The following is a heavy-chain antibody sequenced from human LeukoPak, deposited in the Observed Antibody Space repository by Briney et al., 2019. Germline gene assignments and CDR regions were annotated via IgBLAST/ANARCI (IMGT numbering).Heavy chain of an antibody. D-gene: IGHD3-10*01. CDR2: IIPIFGTA. CDR1: GGTFSSYA. Sequence: SVKVSCKASGGTFSSYAISWVRLAPGQGLEWMGGIIPIFGTANYAQKFQGRVTITADKSTSTAYMELSSLRSEDTAVYYCANLRGGFGEGYYFDYWGQGTLVTVSS. J-gene: IGHJ4*02. CDR3: ANLRGGFGEGYYFDY. V-gene: IGHV1-69*06.